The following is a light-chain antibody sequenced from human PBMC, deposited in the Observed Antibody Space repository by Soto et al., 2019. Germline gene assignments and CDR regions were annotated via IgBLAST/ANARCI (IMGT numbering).Light chain of an antibody. Sequence: DIQMTQSPSSLSASVGDRVTITCRASQGISSFLGWYQQKPGKAPKLLIYAASTLQSGVPSRFSGSGSGTDATLTISSLRPEDSATYYCQQLNGYPITFGQGTRLEIK. V-gene: IGKV1-9*01. J-gene: IGKJ5*01. CDR2: AAS. CDR3: QQLNGYPIT. CDR1: QGISSF.